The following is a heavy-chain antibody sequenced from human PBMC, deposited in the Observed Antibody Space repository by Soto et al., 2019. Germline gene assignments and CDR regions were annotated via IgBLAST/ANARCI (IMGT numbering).Heavy chain of an antibody. V-gene: IGHV3-21*01. D-gene: IGHD1-26*01. Sequence: EVLLVESGGGLVKPGGSLRLSCAASGFTFSTYNMNWVRQAPGKGLEWVSSINGRGNYIYYTDAVKGRFTISRDNAKTSLYLQMNSLRPEDTAVYYCAREDDIVGATSAFDYWGQGTLVTVSS. J-gene: IGHJ4*02. CDR3: AREDDIVGATSAFDY. CDR1: GFTFSTYN. CDR2: INGRGNYI.